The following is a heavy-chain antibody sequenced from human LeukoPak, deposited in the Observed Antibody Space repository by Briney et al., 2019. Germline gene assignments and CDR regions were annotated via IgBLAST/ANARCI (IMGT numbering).Heavy chain of an antibody. V-gene: IGHV3-30*02. D-gene: IGHD1-7*01. J-gene: IGHJ4*02. CDR1: GFAFTTCA. CDR3: AKDERNWNYNLASQTYD. Sequence: GGSLRLSCAASGFAFTTCAINWVRQAPGKGLEWVALIRDDGSNQYYADCVKGRFTVSRDNSKNTLYLQMSSLRAEDTAVYYCAKDERNWNYNLASQTYDWGQGTLVTVSS. CDR2: IRDDGSNQ.